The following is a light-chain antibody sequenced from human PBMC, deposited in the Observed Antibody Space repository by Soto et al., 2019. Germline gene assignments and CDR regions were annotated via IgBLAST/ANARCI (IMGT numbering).Light chain of an antibody. CDR1: QSVTNNF. J-gene: IGKJ1*01. CDR3: QQYGSTITWK. Sequence: EVVLTQSPGTVSLSPGERATLSCRASQSVTNNFLAWYQQKPGQAPRLLIYAASNRATGIPDRFSGSGSGTDFTLSISRLEPEDFAVYYCQQYGSTITWKFGQGTKVEFK. CDR2: AAS. V-gene: IGKV3-20*01.